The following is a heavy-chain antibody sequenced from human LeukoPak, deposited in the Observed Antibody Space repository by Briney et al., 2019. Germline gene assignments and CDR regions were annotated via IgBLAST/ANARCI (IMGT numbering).Heavy chain of an antibody. V-gene: IGHV4-38-2*02. Sequence: SETLSLTCTASGYSISSGYYWGWIRQPPGKGLEWIGSIYHSGSTYYNPSLKSRVTISVDTSKNQFSLKLSSVTAANTAVYYCARGQRYVLRLLEWLPPPDAFDIWGQGTMVTVSS. J-gene: IGHJ3*02. CDR3: ARGQRYVLRLLEWLPPPDAFDI. CDR2: IYHSGST. CDR1: GYSISSGYY. D-gene: IGHD3-3*01.